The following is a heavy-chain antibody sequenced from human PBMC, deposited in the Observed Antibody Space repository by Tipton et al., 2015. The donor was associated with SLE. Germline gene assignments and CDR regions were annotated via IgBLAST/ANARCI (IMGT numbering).Heavy chain of an antibody. V-gene: IGHV4-38-2*02. CDR2: IYTSGST. CDR1: GFYISSGFN. J-gene: IGHJ3*01. CDR3: ARDQFATVGAFDL. Sequence: TLSLTCTVSGFYISSGFNWGWIRQPPGRGLEWIGRIYTSGSTNYHTSLRSRVTVSLDTSKNQISLNLTSVTAADTALYFCARDQFATVGAFDLWGQGTMVTVSS. D-gene: IGHD1-14*01.